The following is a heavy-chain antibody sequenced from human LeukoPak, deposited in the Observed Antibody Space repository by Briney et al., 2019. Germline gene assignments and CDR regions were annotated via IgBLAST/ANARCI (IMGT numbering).Heavy chain of an antibody. Sequence: GGSLRLSCAASGFTFSSYGMQWVRQARGKGLEWVAVISYDGSNKYYADSVKGRFTISRDNSKNTLYLQMNSLRAEDTAVYYCAKGYSGYDIAMDVWGQGTTVTVSS. CDR3: AKGYSGYDIAMDV. V-gene: IGHV3-30*18. D-gene: IGHD5-12*01. J-gene: IGHJ6*02. CDR2: ISYDGSNK. CDR1: GFTFSSYG.